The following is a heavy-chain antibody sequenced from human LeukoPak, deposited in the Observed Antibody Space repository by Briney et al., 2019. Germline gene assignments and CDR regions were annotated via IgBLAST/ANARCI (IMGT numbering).Heavy chain of an antibody. V-gene: IGHV5-51*01. CDR3: ARLRTYGDYALNY. J-gene: IGHJ4*02. D-gene: IGHD4-17*01. Sequence: PGESLKISCRGSGYSFNSFWIGWVRQMLGKGLEWMGIIYPGDSDTRYSPSFQGQVAISADKSISTAYLQWSSLKASDSAMYYCARLRTYGDYALNYWGQGTLVTVSS. CDR2: IYPGDSDT. CDR1: GYSFNSFW.